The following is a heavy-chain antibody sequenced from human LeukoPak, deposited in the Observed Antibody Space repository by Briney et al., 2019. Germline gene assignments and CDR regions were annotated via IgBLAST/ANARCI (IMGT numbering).Heavy chain of an antibody. Sequence: ASVKVSCKASGGTFSSYAISWVRQAPGQGLEWMGWISAYNGNTNYAQKLQGRVTMTTDTSTSTAYMELRSLRSDDTAVYYCARVPYYYDSSGYYSYPDYWGQGTLVTVSS. CDR2: ISAYNGNT. CDR3: ARVPYYYDSSGYYSYPDY. J-gene: IGHJ4*02. V-gene: IGHV1-18*01. D-gene: IGHD3-22*01. CDR1: GGTFSSYA.